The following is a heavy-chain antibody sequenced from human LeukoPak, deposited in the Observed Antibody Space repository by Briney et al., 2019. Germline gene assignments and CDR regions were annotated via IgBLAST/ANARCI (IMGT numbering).Heavy chain of an antibody. CDR3: AKAPQLGWLRVDY. D-gene: IGHD5-12*01. CDR2: ISGSGDNT. V-gene: IGHV3-23*01. J-gene: IGHJ4*02. CDR1: GFTFSSYA. Sequence: GGSLRLSCAASGFTFSSYAMNWVRQAPGKGLEWVSTISGSGDNTYYAGSVKGRFTISRDNSKNTLYLQMNSLRAGDTAIYYCAKAPQLGWLRVDYWGQGTLVTVSS.